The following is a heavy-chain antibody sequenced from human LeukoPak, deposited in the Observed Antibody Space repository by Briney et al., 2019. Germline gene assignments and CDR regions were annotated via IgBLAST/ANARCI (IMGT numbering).Heavy chain of an antibody. CDR2: INHSGNT. CDR1: NASFSGYF. CDR3: ARARRYYASGTFLY. Sequence: SETLSLTCVVYNASFSGYFWAWIRQPPGKGLEWIGEINHSGNTNYNPSLKSRVTISIDTSKNQFSLKLASVTAADTSMYFCARARRYYASGTFLYWGQGALVTVSS. J-gene: IGHJ4*02. V-gene: IGHV4-34*01. D-gene: IGHD3-10*01.